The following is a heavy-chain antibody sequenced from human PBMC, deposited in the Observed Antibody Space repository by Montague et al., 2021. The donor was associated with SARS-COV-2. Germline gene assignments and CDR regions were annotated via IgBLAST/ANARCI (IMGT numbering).Heavy chain of an antibody. CDR1: GGSISSRSYY. J-gene: IGHJ3*02. CDR2: IYYSGST. CDR3: ASPTYYYDSSGSDAFDI. Sequence: SETLSLTCTVSGGSISSRSYYWGWIRQPPGKGLEWIGSIYYSGSTYYNPSLKSRVTISVDTSKNQFSQKLSSVAAADTAVYYCASPTYYYDSSGSDAFDIWGQGTMVTVSS. V-gene: IGHV4-39*01. D-gene: IGHD3-22*01.